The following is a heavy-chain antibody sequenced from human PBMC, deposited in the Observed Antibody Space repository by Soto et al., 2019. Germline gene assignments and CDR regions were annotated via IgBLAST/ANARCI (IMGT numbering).Heavy chain of an antibody. CDR2: ISYDGSNK. CDR1: GFTFSSYG. CDR3: AKDTRIYGGPLYYYYGMDV. J-gene: IGHJ6*02. Sequence: GGSLRLSCAASGFTFSSYGMHWVRQAPGKGLEWVAVISYDGSNKYYADSVKGRFTISRDNSKNTLYLQMNSLRAEDTAVYYCAKDTRIYGGPLYYYYGMDVWGQGTTVTVSS. V-gene: IGHV3-30*18. D-gene: IGHD4-17*01.